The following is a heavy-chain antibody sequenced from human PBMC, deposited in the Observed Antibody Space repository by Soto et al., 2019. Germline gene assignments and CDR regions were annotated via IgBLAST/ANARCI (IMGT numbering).Heavy chain of an antibody. CDR3: ARVRGRGYYDSSGYYFPPPRWYYYGMEF. CDR1: HGSFSGYY. J-gene: IGHJ6*02. Sequence: RLSYTGTFCHGSFSGYYLRLIPKNPNKLPESNREMNRSGSTNYNPSLKSRVTISVDTSKNQFSLKLSSVTAADTAVYYCARVRGRGYYDSSGYYFPPPRWYYYGMEFWGQGTMVTVSS. CDR2: MNRSGST. D-gene: IGHD3-22*01. V-gene: IGHV4-34*01.